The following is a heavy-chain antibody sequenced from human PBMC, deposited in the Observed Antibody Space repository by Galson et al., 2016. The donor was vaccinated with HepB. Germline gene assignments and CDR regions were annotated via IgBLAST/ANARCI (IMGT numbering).Heavy chain of an antibody. CDR2: IYNSGST. CDR3: ARDIVILNFNAPDS. D-gene: IGHD2/OR15-2a*01. Sequence: LSLTCAISGGSINSGGYSWSWIRQPPGKGLEWIGYIYNSGSTYYNPSLESRVTISVGRSKNQFSLKLISVTAADTAVYYCARDIVILNFNAPDSWGQGTLVTVSS. V-gene: IGHV4-30-2*01. J-gene: IGHJ4*02. CDR1: GGSINSGGYS.